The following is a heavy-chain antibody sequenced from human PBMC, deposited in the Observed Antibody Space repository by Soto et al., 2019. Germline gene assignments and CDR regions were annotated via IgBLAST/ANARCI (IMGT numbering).Heavy chain of an antibody. CDR1: GGSISSYY. CDR2: IYYSGST. V-gene: IGHV4-59*08. Sequence: SETLSLTCTVSGGSISSYYWSWIRQPPGKGLEWIGYIYYSGSTNYNPSLKSRVTISVNTSTNQFSLKLSSVTAADTAVYYCARRRGLRLNWFDPWGQGTLVTVSS. J-gene: IGHJ5*02. D-gene: IGHD4-17*01. CDR3: ARRRGLRLNWFDP.